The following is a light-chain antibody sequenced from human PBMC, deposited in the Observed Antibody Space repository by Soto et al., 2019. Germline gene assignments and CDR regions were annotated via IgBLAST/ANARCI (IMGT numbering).Light chain of an antibody. V-gene: IGLV2-14*01. CDR3: SSYTSASTLLYR. CDR1: RSDVGGYNY. CDR2: GVT. J-gene: IGLJ1*01. Sequence: QSALTQPASVSGSPGQSITISCTGTRSDVGGYNYVSWYQQHPGIAPKLLIYGVTNRPSGVSTRFSGSKSGNTASLTISGVQAEDEADYHCSSYTSASTLLYRFGTGTKLTVL.